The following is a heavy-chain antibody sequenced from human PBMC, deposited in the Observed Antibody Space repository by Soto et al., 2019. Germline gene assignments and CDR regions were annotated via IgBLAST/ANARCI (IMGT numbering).Heavy chain of an antibody. CDR1: GYTFTSYY. V-gene: IGHV1-46*01. D-gene: IGHD3-22*01. Sequence: GASVKVSCKASGYTFTSYYMHWVRQAPGQGLEWMGIINPSGGSTSYAQKFQGRVSMTRDTSTSTVYMELSRLRSEDTAVYYCARSPPTRSKLYDSSGPNDYWGQGTLVTVSS. CDR2: INPSGGST. CDR3: ARSPPTRSKLYDSSGPNDY. J-gene: IGHJ4*02.